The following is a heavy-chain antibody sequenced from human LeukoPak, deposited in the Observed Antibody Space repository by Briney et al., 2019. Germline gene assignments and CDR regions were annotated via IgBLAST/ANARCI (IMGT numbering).Heavy chain of an antibody. V-gene: IGHV4-34*01. D-gene: IGHD1-26*01. J-gene: IGHJ4*02. CDR3: ARFSGSSNFDY. Sequence: PSETLSLTCAVYGGSFSGYYWSWIRQPPGKGLEWIGEINHSGSTNYNPSLKSRVTISVDTSKNQFSLKLSSVTAADTAVYYCARFSGSSNFDYWGQGTLVTVSS. CDR1: GGSFSGYY. CDR2: INHSGST.